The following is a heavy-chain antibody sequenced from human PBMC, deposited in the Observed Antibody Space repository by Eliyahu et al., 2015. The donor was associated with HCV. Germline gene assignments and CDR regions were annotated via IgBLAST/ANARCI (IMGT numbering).Heavy chain of an antibody. CDR1: GFSFSTYA. V-gene: IGHV3-48*01. J-gene: IGHJ6*02. D-gene: IGHD3-16*01. Sequence: EVQLAESGGGLVQPGGSLRLSCAASGFSFSTYAMTWVRQAPGKGLEWISYINYGSSAIFYGDSVKGRFTISRDNAKNSLFLQMNSLRAEDTAVYYCAKVRWELWDGMDVWGQGTTVTVAS. CDR3: AKVRWELWDGMDV. CDR2: INYGSSAI.